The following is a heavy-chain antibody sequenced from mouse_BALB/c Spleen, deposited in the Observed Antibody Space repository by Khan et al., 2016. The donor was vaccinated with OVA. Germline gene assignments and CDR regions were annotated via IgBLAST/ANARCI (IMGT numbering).Heavy chain of an antibody. Sequence: VQLKESGPGLVKPSQSLSLTCTVNGYSITSGYAWNWIRQFPGNKLEWMGYISYSGGTSYNPSLKSRISITRDTSKNQFFLQLNSVTTEDTATYYCARGNYYGYYFDYWGQGTPLTVSS. CDR1: GYSITSGYA. CDR2: ISYSGGT. D-gene: IGHD1-1*01. CDR3: ARGNYYGYYFDY. J-gene: IGHJ2*01. V-gene: IGHV3-2*02.